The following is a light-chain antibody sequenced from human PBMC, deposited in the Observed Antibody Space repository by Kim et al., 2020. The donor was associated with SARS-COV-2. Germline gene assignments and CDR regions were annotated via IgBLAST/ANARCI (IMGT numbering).Light chain of an antibody. CDR2: DAS. V-gene: IGKV3-11*01. CDR1: QSIGTF. CDR3: QLRSIWPLT. Sequence: LSPEERATPSCRASQSIGTFLASFQQKPGQAPRLLMYDASDRAAGVPARLGGSGSGTDFTLTIASLEPEDFAVYDSQLRSIWPLTLGGGTTMDIK. J-gene: IGKJ4*01.